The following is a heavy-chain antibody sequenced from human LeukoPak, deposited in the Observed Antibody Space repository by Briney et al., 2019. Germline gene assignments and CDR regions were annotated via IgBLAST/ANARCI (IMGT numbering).Heavy chain of an antibody. CDR1: GFTFSSYS. J-gene: IGHJ4*02. CDR2: ISSSSSTI. Sequence: GGSLRLSCAASGFTFSSYSMKWVRQAPGKGLEWVSYISSSSSTIYYADSVKGRFTISRDNSKNTLYLQMNSLRAEDTAVYYCAKDDWAAAGKINDYWGQGSLVTVSS. D-gene: IGHD6-13*01. V-gene: IGHV3-48*01. CDR3: AKDDWAAAGKINDY.